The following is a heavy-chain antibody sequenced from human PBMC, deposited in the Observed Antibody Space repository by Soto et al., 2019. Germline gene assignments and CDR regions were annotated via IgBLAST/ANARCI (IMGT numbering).Heavy chain of an antibody. Sequence: SETLSLTCTVSGGSISSYYWSWIRQPPGKGLEWIGYIYYSGSTNYNPSLKSRVTISVDTSKNQFSLKLSSVTAADTAVYYCARLYGSGSYYVALDAFDIWGQGTMVTVSS. D-gene: IGHD3-10*01. V-gene: IGHV4-59*08. CDR1: GGSISSYY. CDR2: IYYSGST. CDR3: ARLYGSGSYYVALDAFDI. J-gene: IGHJ3*02.